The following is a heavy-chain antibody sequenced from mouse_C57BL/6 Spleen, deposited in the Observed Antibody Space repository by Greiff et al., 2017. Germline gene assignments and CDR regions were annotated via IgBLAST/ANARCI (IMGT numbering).Heavy chain of an antibody. CDR1: GYSITSGYY. CDR2: IRYDGSN. CDR3: AREAGLAYYFDY. Sequence: EVKLPESGPGLVKPSPSLSLTCPVTGYSITSGYYWNWIRQFPGNHLEWMGYIRYDGSNNYNTPLKNRTSITRDTSKNQFVLKLNSMTTEDTATYDCAREAGLAYYFDYWGQGTTLTVSS. V-gene: IGHV3-6*01. J-gene: IGHJ2*01.